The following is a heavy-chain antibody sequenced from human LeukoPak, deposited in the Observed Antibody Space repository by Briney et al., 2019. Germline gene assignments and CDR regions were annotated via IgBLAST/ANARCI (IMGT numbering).Heavy chain of an antibody. D-gene: IGHD3-16*01. V-gene: IGHV3-23*01. CDR1: GFTVSNNY. CDR3: AKNRGTYYDYSFAY. J-gene: IGHJ4*02. CDR2: ISGSGEAT. Sequence: GGSLRLSCAASGFTVSNNYMSWVRQTAGKGLEWVSGISGSGEATHYGDSVKGRFTISRDNSKNTLFLQMNSLRAEDTAVYYCAKNRGTYYDYSFAYWGQGTLVTVSS.